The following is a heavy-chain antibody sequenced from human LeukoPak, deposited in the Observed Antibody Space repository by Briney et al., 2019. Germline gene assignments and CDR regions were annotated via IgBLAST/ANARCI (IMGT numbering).Heavy chain of an antibody. Sequence: PGGSLRLSCAASGFTFSSYTMNWVRQAPGKGLEWVSAISGSGDNTYYADSVKGRFTIPRDNAKNTLYLQMNSLRVEDTAVYYCARGGSPPEALGDALNIWGQGTMVTVSS. CDR2: ISGSGDNT. CDR3: ARGGSPPEALGDALNI. D-gene: IGHD1-26*01. V-gene: IGHV3-23*01. J-gene: IGHJ3*02. CDR1: GFTFSSYT.